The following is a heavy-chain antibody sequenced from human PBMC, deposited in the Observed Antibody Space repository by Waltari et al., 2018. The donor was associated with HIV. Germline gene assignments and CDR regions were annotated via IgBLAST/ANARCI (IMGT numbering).Heavy chain of an antibody. Sequence: QVQLVQSGAEVKKPGASVKVSCKASGYTFTSYDINWVRKATGQGLEWMGWMNPNSGNTGYAQKFQGRVTMTRNTSISTAYMELSSLRSEDTAVYYCASYGSGSLYYYYGMDVWGQGTTVTVSS. V-gene: IGHV1-8*01. CDR2: MNPNSGNT. CDR3: ASYGSGSLYYYYGMDV. CDR1: GYTFTSYD. J-gene: IGHJ6*02. D-gene: IGHD3-10*01.